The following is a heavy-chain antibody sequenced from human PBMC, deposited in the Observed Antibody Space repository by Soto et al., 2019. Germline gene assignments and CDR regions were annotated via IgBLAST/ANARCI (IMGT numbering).Heavy chain of an antibody. J-gene: IGHJ4*02. D-gene: IGHD2-15*01. CDR2: IYWDDDK. CDR1: GFSLSTSGVG. CDR3: AHSIAPRLFDC. Sequence: QITLRESGPTLVKPTQTLTLTCTFSGFSLSTSGVGVGWIRQPPGEALEWLALIYWDDDKRYSPSLNSRLTITEDTSKIQVVVAMTNMDPVDTATYYGAHSIAPRLFDCWGQGTLVTVSS. V-gene: IGHV2-5*02.